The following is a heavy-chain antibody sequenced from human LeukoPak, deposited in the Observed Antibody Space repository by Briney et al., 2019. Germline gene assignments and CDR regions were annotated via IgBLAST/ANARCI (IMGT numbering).Heavy chain of an antibody. D-gene: IGHD2-2*01. Sequence: GGSLRLSCAASGFTFSSYSMNWVRQAPGKGLEWVSSISSSSYIYYADSVKGRFTIARDNAKNSLYLQMNSLRAEDTAVYYCASQYQLLKTDAFDIWGQGTMVTVSS. CDR2: ISSSSYI. CDR1: GFTFSSYS. V-gene: IGHV3-21*01. CDR3: ASQYQLLKTDAFDI. J-gene: IGHJ3*02.